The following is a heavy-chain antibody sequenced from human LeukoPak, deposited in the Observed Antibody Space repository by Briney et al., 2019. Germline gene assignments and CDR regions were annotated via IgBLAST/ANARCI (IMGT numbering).Heavy chain of an antibody. D-gene: IGHD3-22*01. J-gene: IGHJ4*02. CDR2: ISGSGGRT. Sequence: GGSLRLSCAASGFTFSSFAMSWVRQAPGKGLEWVSGISGSGGRTWYADSVKGRLTISRDNSKNTLYLQMNSLRAEDTAIYYCAKDQALILGDSNDPSGYALDYWGQGTLVTVSS. V-gene: IGHV3-23*01. CDR3: AKDQALILGDSNDPSGYALDY. CDR1: GFTFSSFA.